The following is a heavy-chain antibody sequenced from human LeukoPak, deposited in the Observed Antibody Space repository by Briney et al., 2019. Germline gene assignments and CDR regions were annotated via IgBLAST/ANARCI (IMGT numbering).Heavy chain of an antibody. V-gene: IGHV4-4*09. J-gene: IGHJ6*03. D-gene: IGHD3-22*01. CDR2: IYTSGST. CDR3: AGMSGYYPYYYYYMDV. Sequence: PSETLSLTCTVSGGSISSYYWSWIRQPPGKGLEWIGYIYTSGSTNYNPSLKSRVTISVDTSKNQFSLKLSSVTAADTAVYYCAGMSGYYPYYYYYMDVWGKGTTVTVSS. CDR1: GGSISSYY.